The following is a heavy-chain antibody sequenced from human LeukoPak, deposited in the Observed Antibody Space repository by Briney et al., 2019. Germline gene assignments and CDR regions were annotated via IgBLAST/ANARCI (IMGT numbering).Heavy chain of an antibody. Sequence: SETLSLTCTVSGGSISSYYWSWIRQPPGKGLEGIGYIYYSGSTNYNPSLKSRVTISVDTSKNQFSLKLSSVTAADTAVYYCARDRPVEAFDIWGQGTMVTVSS. CDR2: IYYSGST. CDR3: ARDRPVEAFDI. V-gene: IGHV4-59*12. D-gene: IGHD2-2*01. J-gene: IGHJ3*02. CDR1: GGSISSYY.